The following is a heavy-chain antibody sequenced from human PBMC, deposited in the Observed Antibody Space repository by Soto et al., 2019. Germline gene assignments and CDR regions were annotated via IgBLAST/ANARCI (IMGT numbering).Heavy chain of an antibody. D-gene: IGHD3-10*01. CDR2: IYHSGST. V-gene: IGHV4-30-2*01. CDR3: ARAGVLWFGELLPFDP. CDR1: GGSISSGGYS. J-gene: IGHJ5*02. Sequence: SETLSLTCTVSGGSISSGGYSWSWIRQPPGKGLEWIGYIYHSGSTYYNPSLKSRVTISVDRSKNQFSLKLSSVTAADTAVYYCARAGVLWFGELLPFDPWGQGTLVTVSS.